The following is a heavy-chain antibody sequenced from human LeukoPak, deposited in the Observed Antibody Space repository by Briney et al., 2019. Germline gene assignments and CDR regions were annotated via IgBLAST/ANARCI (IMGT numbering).Heavy chain of an antibody. D-gene: IGHD3-22*01. CDR2: FTSKFNGATA. CDR3: TTWYYYDRSGYSLGYYSDY. J-gene: IGHJ4*02. Sequence: PGGSLRLSCAASGFTFNSAWMSWVRQVPGKGLEWVARFTSKFNGATAEYAAPVKGRFTISRDDSKNTLYLQMNSLKTEDTAVYYCTTWYYYDRSGYSLGYYSDYWGQGTLVTVSS. V-gene: IGHV3-15*01. CDR1: GFTFNSAW.